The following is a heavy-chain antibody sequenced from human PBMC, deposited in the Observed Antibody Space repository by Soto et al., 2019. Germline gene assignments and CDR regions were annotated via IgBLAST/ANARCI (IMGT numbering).Heavy chain of an antibody. J-gene: IGHJ5*02. CDR3: ARMVSGWFDP. D-gene: IGHD2-8*01. Sequence: SETLSLTCTVSGGSISIYYWSWIRQPPGKGLEWIGYIYYSGSTNYNPSLKSRVTISVDTSKNQFSLKLSSVTAADTAVYYCARMVSGWFDPWGQGTLVTVSS. CDR2: IYYSGST. V-gene: IGHV4-59*01. CDR1: GGSISIYY.